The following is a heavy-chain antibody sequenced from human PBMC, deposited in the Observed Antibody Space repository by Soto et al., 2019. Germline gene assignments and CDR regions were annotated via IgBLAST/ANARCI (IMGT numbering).Heavy chain of an antibody. Sequence: ASETLSLTCAVYGGSSSGYYWSWIRQPPGKGLEWIGEINHSGSTNYNPSLKSRVTISVDTSKNQFSLKLSSVTAADTAVYYCARERTYGWFDPWGQGTLVTVSS. V-gene: IGHV4-34*01. CDR3: ARERTYGWFDP. D-gene: IGHD4-17*01. J-gene: IGHJ5*02. CDR1: GGSSSGYY. CDR2: INHSGST.